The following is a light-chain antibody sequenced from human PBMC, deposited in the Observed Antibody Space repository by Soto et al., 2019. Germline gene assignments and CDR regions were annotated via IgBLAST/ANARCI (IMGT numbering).Light chain of an antibody. CDR2: SNN. J-gene: IGLJ1*01. CDR1: SSNIGSNT. Sequence: QSVLTQPPSASGTPGQRVTISCSGSSSNIGSNTVNWYQQLPGTAPKLLIYSNNQRPSGVPDRFSGSKSGTSASLAISGLQSEDEADYYCAAWDDSLNGPYVFETGTKLTVL. CDR3: AAWDDSLNGPYV. V-gene: IGLV1-44*01.